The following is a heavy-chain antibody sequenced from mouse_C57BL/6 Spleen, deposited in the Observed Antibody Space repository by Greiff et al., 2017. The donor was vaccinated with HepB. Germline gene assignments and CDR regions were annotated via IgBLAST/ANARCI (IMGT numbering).Heavy chain of an antibody. CDR3: ARPYYGSSPAWFAY. Sequence: EVQLVESGGGLVKPGGSLKLSCAASGFTFSDYGMHWVRQAPEKGLEWVAYISSGSSTIYYADTVKGRFNISRDNAKNTLFLQMTSLRSEDTAMYYCARPYYGSSPAWFAYWGQGTLVTVSA. CDR1: GFTFSDYG. D-gene: IGHD1-1*01. CDR2: ISSGSSTI. J-gene: IGHJ3*01. V-gene: IGHV5-17*01.